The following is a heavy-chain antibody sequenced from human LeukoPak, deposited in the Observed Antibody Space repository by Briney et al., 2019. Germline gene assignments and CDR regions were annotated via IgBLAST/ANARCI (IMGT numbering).Heavy chain of an antibody. J-gene: IGHJ4*02. CDR2: IRNKANGATA. Sequence: GGSLRLSCSAARFTFSDYAVTWVRQAPGKGLEWVGFIRNKANGATAGYAASVKGRFTISRDDSKTIAYLQMNSLETEDTAVYYCSRAYSTGWLGINDYWGQGALVTVSS. CDR1: RFTFSDYA. V-gene: IGHV3-49*04. CDR3: SRAYSTGWLGINDY. D-gene: IGHD6-19*01.